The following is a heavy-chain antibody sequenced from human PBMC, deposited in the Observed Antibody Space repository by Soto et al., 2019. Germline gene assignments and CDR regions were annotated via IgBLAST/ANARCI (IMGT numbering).Heavy chain of an antibody. Sequence: GGSLRLSCAASGFTVKNYQMNWVRQAPGKGLEWVSVIYSGGVTYYPDSVKGRFTIIRDTSRNSVYLQMNSLRADDTAIYYCARDSSTTGYYGLDVWGQGNTVTVSS. CDR3: ARDSSTTGYYGLDV. V-gene: IGHV3-53*01. J-gene: IGHJ6*02. CDR1: GFTVKNYQ. CDR2: IYSGGVT.